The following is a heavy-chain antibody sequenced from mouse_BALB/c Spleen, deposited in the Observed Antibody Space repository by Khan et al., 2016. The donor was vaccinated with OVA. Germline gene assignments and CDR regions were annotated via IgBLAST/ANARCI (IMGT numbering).Heavy chain of an antibody. Sequence: EVQLQQSGPELVKPGASVKISCKASGYSFTGYFMNWVMQSHGKSLEWIGRINPHIGETFYNQKFKGKATLTVDESSSTAHMELRSLASEDSAVYYCARIYGSYFDYWGQGTTLTVSS. CDR1: GYSFTGYF. D-gene: IGHD1-1*01. J-gene: IGHJ2*01. CDR3: ARIYGSYFDY. V-gene: IGHV1-20*02. CDR2: INPHIGET.